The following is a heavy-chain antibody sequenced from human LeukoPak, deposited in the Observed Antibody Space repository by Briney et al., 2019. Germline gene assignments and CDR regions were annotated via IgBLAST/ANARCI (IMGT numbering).Heavy chain of an antibody. CDR3: ARGQFEYSSSANSDY. CDR2: IWYDGSNK. CDR1: GFTFSSYG. Sequence: GRSLRLSCAASGFTFSSYGMHWVRQAPGKGLEWVAVIWYDGSNKYYADSVKGRFTISRDNSKNTLYLQMNSLRAEDTAVYYCARGQFEYSSSANSDYWGQGTLVTVSS. D-gene: IGHD6-6*01. V-gene: IGHV3-33*01. J-gene: IGHJ4*02.